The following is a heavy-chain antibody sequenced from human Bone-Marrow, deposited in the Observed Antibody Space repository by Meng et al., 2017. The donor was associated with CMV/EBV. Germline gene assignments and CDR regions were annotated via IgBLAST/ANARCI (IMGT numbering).Heavy chain of an antibody. CDR3: ATSPGYPREFGY. J-gene: IGHJ4*02. Sequence: VSGGSVSSDSYYGSGIRQPPGKGLESIGFIHSSGSTNYNPSLMSRVTISLDTSKNQFSLKLSSVTAADTAVYYCATSPGYPREFGYWGQGTLVTVSS. CDR1: GGSVSSDSYY. CDR2: IHSSGST. D-gene: IGHD3-10*01. V-gene: IGHV4-61*01.